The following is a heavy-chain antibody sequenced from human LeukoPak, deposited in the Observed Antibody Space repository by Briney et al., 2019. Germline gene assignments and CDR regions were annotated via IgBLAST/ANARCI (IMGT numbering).Heavy chain of an antibody. CDR3: ARAGVTNDDSCSHCEYLEH. CDR1: GFTFSTYD. V-gene: IGHV3-30*04. Sequence: GGSLRLSCEASGFTFSTYDMHWVRQAPGKGLEWVAVISYDGTTKYYADSVMGRFTISRDNSKHSLFLQMNSLRAEDTGVFYCARAGVTNDDSCSHCEYLEHWGRGTLVIVSS. J-gene: IGHJ1*01. CDR2: ISYDGTTK. D-gene: IGHD2-15*01.